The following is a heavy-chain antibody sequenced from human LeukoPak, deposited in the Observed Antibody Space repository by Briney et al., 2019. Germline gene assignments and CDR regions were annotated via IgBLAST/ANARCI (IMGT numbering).Heavy chain of an antibody. CDR3: ARKSGDPDY. J-gene: IGHJ4*02. Sequence: GGSLRLSCAASGFTFSNYEMTWVRQAPGKGLEWVSYISVSASPMYYADSVKGRFTISRDNAKNSLYLQMNSLRAEDTAVYYCARKSGDPDYWGQGTLVTVSS. CDR1: GFTFSNYE. D-gene: IGHD3-10*01. CDR2: ISVSASPM. V-gene: IGHV3-48*03.